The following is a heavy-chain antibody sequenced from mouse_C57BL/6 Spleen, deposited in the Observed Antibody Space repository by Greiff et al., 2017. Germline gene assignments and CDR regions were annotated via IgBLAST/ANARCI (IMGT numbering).Heavy chain of an antibody. D-gene: IGHD2-4*01. Sequence: QVQLKQSGAELAKPGASVKLSCKASGYTFTSYWMHWVKQRPGQGLEWIGYINPSSGYTKYNQKFKDKATLTADKSSSTAYMQLSSLTYEDAAVYYCATTSLLYDYGGVDYWGQGTPLTVSS. CDR1: GYTFTSYW. CDR2: INPSSGYT. CDR3: ATTSLLYDYGGVDY. V-gene: IGHV1-7*01. J-gene: IGHJ2*01.